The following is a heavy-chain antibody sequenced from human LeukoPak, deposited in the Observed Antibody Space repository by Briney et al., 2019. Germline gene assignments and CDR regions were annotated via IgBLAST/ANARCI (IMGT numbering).Heavy chain of an antibody. D-gene: IGHD6-13*01. V-gene: IGHV3-30-3*01. CDR1: GFTFSSYA. CDR3: AKDGIAAAFDAFDI. CDR2: ISYDGSNK. Sequence: GRSLRLSCAASGFTFSSYAMHWVRQAPGKGLEWVAVISYDGSNKYYADSVKGRFTISRDNSKNTLYLQMNSLRAEDTAVYYCAKDGIAAAFDAFDIWGQGTMVTVSS. J-gene: IGHJ3*02.